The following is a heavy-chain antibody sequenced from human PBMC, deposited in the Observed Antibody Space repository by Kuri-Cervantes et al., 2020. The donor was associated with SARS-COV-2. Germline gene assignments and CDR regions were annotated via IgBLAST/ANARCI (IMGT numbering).Heavy chain of an antibody. D-gene: IGHD6-13*01. CDR2: ISGSGGST. CDR1: GFTFSSYA. Sequence: GESLKISCAASGFTFSSYAMSWVRQAPGKGLEWVSAISGSGGSTYYADSVKGRFTISRDNSKNTLYLQMNSLRAEDTVVYYCAKPEAAGPFYYGMDVWGQGTTVTVSS. J-gene: IGHJ6*02. CDR3: AKPEAAGPFYYGMDV. V-gene: IGHV3-23*01.